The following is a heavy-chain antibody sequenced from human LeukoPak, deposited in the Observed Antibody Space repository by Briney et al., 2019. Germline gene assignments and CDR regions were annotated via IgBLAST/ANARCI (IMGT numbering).Heavy chain of an antibody. D-gene: IGHD2-15*01. Sequence: GESLKISCKGSGYSFTNYWIGWVRQMPGKGLEWMGIIYPGDSDTRYSPSFQGQVTISADKSISTAYLQWSSLKASDTAMYYCARFYCSGGSCYQGDFDYWGQGTLVTVSS. V-gene: IGHV5-51*01. CDR2: IYPGDSDT. J-gene: IGHJ4*02. CDR1: GYSFTNYW. CDR3: ARFYCSGGSCYQGDFDY.